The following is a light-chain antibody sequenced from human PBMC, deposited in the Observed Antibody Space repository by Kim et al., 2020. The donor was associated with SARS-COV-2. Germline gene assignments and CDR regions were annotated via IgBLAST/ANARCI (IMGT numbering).Light chain of an antibody. J-gene: IGLJ3*02. CDR1: RGSTANNY. CDR3: QSYDSSNWV. V-gene: IGLV6-57*03. Sequence: GKPITTSPSRARGSTANNYVQRYQQRPGSAPTTVIYEDNQRPSGVPDRFSGSIDSSSNSASLTISGLKTEDEADYYCQSYDSSNWVFGGGTKVTVL. CDR2: EDN.